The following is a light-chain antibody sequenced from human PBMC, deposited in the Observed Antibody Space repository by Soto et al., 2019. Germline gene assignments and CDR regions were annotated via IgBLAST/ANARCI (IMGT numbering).Light chain of an antibody. V-gene: IGKV1-8*01. CDR1: QGISSY. CDR2: AAS. Sequence: AIRMTQSPSSFSASTGDRVTITCRASQGISSYLAWYQQKPGKAPKLLIYAASTLHSGVPSRFSGSGSGTDFILTISRLQSEDFATDYCQQYYSYPWTFGQGTKVEIK. CDR3: QQYYSYPWT. J-gene: IGKJ1*01.